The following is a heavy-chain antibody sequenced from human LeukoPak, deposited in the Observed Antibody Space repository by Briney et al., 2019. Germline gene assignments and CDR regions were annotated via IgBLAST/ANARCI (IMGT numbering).Heavy chain of an antibody. J-gene: IGHJ4*02. CDR1: GFTFSSYA. CDR3: AKDRGSYPRLGFDY. D-gene: IGHD1-26*01. CDR2: ISYDGSNK. Sequence: GGSLRLSCAASGFTFSSYAMHWVRQAPGKGLEWVAVISYDGSNKYYADSVKGRFTISRDNSKNTLYLQMNSLRAEDTAVYYCAKDRGSYPRLGFDYWGQGTLVTVSS. V-gene: IGHV3-30-3*01.